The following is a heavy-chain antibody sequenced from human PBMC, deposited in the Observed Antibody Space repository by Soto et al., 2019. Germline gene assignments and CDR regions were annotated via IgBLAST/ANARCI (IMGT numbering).Heavy chain of an antibody. CDR1: GGSISSSSYY. CDR3: ARQLSGIAAAGTRALNWFDP. J-gene: IGHJ5*02. D-gene: IGHD6-13*01. CDR2: IYYSGST. V-gene: IGHV4-39*01. Sequence: ASETLSLTCTVSGGSISSSSYYWGWIRQPPGKGLEWIGSIYYSGSTYYNPSLKSRVTIPVDTSKNQFSPKLSSVTAADTAVYYCARQLSGIAAAGTRALNWFDPWGQGTLVTVSS.